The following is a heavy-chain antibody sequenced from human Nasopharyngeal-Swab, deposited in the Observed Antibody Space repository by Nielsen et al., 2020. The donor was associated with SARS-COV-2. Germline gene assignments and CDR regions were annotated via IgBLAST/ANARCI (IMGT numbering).Heavy chain of an antibody. J-gene: IGHJ6*02. D-gene: IGHD6-19*01. CDR3: AKEKGGGNGWHTGYYYYGMDV. Sequence: SLKISCAASGFTFDDYAMHWVRQAPGKGLEWVSGISWNSGSIGYADSVKGRFTISRDNAKNSLYLQMNSLRAEDTALYYCAKEKGGGNGWHTGYYYYGMDVWGQGTTVTVSS. V-gene: IGHV3-9*01. CDR2: ISWNSGSI. CDR1: GFTFDDYA.